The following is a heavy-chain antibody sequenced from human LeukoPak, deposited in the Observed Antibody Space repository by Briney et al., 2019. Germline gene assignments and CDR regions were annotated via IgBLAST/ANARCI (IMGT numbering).Heavy chain of an antibody. J-gene: IGHJ3*02. CDR2: IKQDGSEK. V-gene: IGHV3-7*03. CDR3: ARDLDAFDI. CDR1: GFTFSSYW. Sequence: GSLRLSCAVSGFTFSSYWMSWVRQAPGKGLEWVANIKQDGSEKYYVDSVKGRFTISRDNAKNSLYLQMNSLRAEDTAVYYCARDLDAFDIWGQGTMVTVSS.